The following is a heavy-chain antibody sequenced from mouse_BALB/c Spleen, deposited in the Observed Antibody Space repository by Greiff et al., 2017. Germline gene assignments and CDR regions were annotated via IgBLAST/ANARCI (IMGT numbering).Heavy chain of an antibody. D-gene: IGHD4-1*02. Sequence: VQLKQSGPELVKPGASVKIPCKASGYTFTDYNMDWVKQSHGKSLEWIGDINPNNGGTIYNQKFKGKATLTVDKSSSTAYMELRSLTSEDTAVYYCASTGFAYWGQGTLVTVSA. CDR2: INPNNGGT. J-gene: IGHJ3*01. CDR3: ASTGFAY. CDR1: GYTFTDYN. V-gene: IGHV1-18*01.